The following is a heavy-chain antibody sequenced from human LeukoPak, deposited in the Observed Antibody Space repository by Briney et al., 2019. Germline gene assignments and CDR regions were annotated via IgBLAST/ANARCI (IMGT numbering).Heavy chain of an antibody. CDR2: INSRSSTI. J-gene: IGHJ3*02. CDR3: AREVGTPQAFDI. V-gene: IGHV3-48*01. D-gene: IGHD1-26*01. Sequence: QLGGSLRLSCAASRFTFSNYGVNWVRQAPGKGLERVSYINSRSSTIYYADSVRGRFTISRDNAKNSLYLQMNSLKAEDTAIYYCAREVGTPQAFDIWGQGTMVTVSS. CDR1: RFTFSNYG.